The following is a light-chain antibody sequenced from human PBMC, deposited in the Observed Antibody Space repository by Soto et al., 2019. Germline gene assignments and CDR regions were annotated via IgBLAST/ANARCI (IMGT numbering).Light chain of an antibody. CDR2: ANN. Sequence: QSALAQPPSGSGAPGQRFSISCTGSSSNIGAGYDVHWYQHLPGTAPKLLIYANNNRPSGVPDRFSGSKSGTSASLAITGLQAEDEDDYYCQSYDSSRSPLYVFGTGSKVTVL. V-gene: IGLV1-40*01. CDR1: SSNIGAGYD. J-gene: IGLJ1*01. CDR3: QSYDSSRSPLYV.